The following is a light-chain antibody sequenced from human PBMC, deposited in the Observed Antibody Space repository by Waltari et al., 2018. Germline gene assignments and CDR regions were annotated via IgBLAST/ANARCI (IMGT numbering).Light chain of an antibody. CDR3: CSYAGSSTHVL. Sequence: QSALTQPASVSGSPGQSLTISCTGTSSDVGGYNYVSWYQKDPGKAPKLMIYDVSKRPSGVSNRFSGSKSGHTASLTISGLQAEDEADYYCCSYAGSSTHVLFGGGTKLTVL. CDR2: DVS. CDR1: SSDVGGYNY. V-gene: IGLV2-23*02. J-gene: IGLJ2*01.